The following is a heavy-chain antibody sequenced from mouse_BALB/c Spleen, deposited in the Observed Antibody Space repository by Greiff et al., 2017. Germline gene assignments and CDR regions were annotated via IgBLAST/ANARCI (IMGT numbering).Heavy chain of an antibody. Sequence: EVKLVESGGGLVQPGGSLRLSCATSGFTFTDYYMSWVRQPPGKALEWLGFIRNKANGYTTEYSASVKGRFTISRDNSQSILYLQMNTLRAEDSATYYCARDGGYYMDYWGQGTSVTVSS. D-gene: IGHD2-3*01. CDR3: ARDGGYYMDY. CDR2: IRNKANGYTT. CDR1: GFTFTDYY. V-gene: IGHV7-3*02. J-gene: IGHJ4*01.